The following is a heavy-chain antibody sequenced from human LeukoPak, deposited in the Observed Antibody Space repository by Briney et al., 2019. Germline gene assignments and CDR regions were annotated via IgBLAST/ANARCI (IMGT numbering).Heavy chain of an antibody. Sequence: GGSLRLSCAASGFTFSAYWMSWVRQAPGKGLEWVANIKEDGSEKYYVDSVRGRFTISRDNAKNSLYLQMNSLRAEDTAVYYCASWYNSGWTWGQGTLVTVSS. CDR3: ASWYNSGWT. CDR2: IKEDGSEK. V-gene: IGHV3-7*03. D-gene: IGHD6-19*01. J-gene: IGHJ5*02. CDR1: GFTFSAYW.